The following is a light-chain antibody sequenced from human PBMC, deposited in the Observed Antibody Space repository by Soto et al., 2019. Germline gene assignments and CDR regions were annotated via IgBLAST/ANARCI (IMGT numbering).Light chain of an antibody. V-gene: IGKV3-15*01. CDR3: QQYNNWPPIT. J-gene: IGKJ5*01. CDR2: GAS. CDR1: QSVSSD. Sequence: EIVMTQSPATLSVSPGERATLSCRASQSVSSDLAWYQQKPGQAPRLLISGASTRATGIPGRFSGSGSGTEFTLTISSLQSEDFAVYYCQQYNNWPPITFGQGTRLENK.